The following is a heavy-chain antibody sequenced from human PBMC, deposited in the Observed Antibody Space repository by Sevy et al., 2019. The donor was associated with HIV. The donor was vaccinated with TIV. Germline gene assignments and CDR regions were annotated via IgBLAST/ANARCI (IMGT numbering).Heavy chain of an antibody. CDR3: ARGRGHCTNVVCPTSPGAHYYYYYGMDV. J-gene: IGHJ6*02. V-gene: IGHV4-34*01. Sequence: SETLSLTCAVYGGSFSGYYWSWIRQPPGKGLEWIGEINHSGSTNYNPSLKSRVTISVDTSKNQFSLKLSSVTAADTALYYCARGRGHCTNVVCPTSPGAHYYYYYGMDVWGQGTTVTVSS. D-gene: IGHD2-8*01. CDR2: INHSGST. CDR1: GGSFSGYY.